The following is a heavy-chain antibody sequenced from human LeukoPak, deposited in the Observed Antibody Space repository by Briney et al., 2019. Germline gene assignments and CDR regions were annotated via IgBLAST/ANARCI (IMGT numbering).Heavy chain of an antibody. CDR2: IYYGGST. Sequence: SETLSLTCTVSGGSISSSSYYWGWIRQPPGKGLEWIANIYYGGSTYLNPSLKSRVTISIDTSRNQFSLKLTSVTAADTAVYYCARLVPPGWFDPWGQGTLVTVSS. CDR3: ARLVPPGWFDP. J-gene: IGHJ5*02. CDR1: GGSISSSSYY. V-gene: IGHV4-39*01.